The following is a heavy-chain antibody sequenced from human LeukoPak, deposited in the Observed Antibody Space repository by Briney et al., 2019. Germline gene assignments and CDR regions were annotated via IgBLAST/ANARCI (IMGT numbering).Heavy chain of an antibody. V-gene: IGHV4-4*07. CDR1: GGSISSYY. Sequence: SHTLSLTCTVSGGSISSYYWSWVRHPAAKGLEWIVRIQSSGSTNHNPSLKSRVTMSVDTSKFQFSLKLSSVTAADTAVYYCARGVSPLDYWGQGTLVTVSS. CDR2: IQSSGST. CDR3: ARGVSPLDY. J-gene: IGHJ4*02. D-gene: IGHD2-8*01.